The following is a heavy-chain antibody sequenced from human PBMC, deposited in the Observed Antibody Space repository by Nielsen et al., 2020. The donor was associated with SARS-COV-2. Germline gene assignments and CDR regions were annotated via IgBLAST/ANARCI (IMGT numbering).Heavy chain of an antibody. D-gene: IGHD4-23*01. J-gene: IGHJ4*02. Sequence: SLKISCAASGFTFDDYAMHWVRQAPGKGLEWVSGISWNSGSIGYADSVKGRFTISRDNAKNSLYLQMNSLRAEDTALYYCAKDIGGSSFGYDYWVQGTLVTVSS. CDR2: ISWNSGSI. CDR1: GFTFDDYA. CDR3: AKDIGGSSFGYDY. V-gene: IGHV3-9*01.